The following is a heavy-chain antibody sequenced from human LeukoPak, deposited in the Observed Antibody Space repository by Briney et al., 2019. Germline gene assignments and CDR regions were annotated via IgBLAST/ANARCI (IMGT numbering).Heavy chain of an antibody. D-gene: IGHD3-22*01. V-gene: IGHV3-33*01. Sequence: GRSLRLSCAASGFNLSSYGMHWVRQAPGKGLGWVAVTWYDGSNKYYADSAKGRFTISRDNSKNTLYLQMNSLRAEDTAVYYCARNYDSSGYYYEVAAFDIWGQGTMVTVSS. CDR2: TWYDGSNK. CDR1: GFNLSSYG. CDR3: ARNYDSSGYYYEVAAFDI. J-gene: IGHJ3*02.